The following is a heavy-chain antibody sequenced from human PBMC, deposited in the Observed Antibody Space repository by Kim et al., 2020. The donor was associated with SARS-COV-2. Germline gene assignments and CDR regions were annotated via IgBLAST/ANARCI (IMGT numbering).Heavy chain of an antibody. D-gene: IGHD3-22*01. CDR3: ARHSGTGVTMIGRYFDL. Sequence: GESLKISCKGSGYSFTSYWIGWVRQMPGKGLEWMGIIYPCDSYTRYSPSFQGQVTNLADKSISTACLQWSSLKASDTAMYYCARHSGTGVTMIGRYFDLSGRGPLVTVSS. J-gene: IGHJ2*01. V-gene: IGHV5-51*01. CDR1: GYSFTSYW. CDR2: IYPCDSYT.